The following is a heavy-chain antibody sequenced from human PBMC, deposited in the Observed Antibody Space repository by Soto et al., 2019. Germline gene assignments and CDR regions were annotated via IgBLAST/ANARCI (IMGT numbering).Heavy chain of an antibody. CDR3: ARGRAGNYFYYGLDV. CDR1: GGSFSGYD. CDR2: INHGGNT. J-gene: IGHJ6*02. Sequence: SETLSLTCAAYGGSFSGYDCNWIRQPPGKGLEWIGEINHGGNTNYNPSLKSRITISIDTSKNQFFLKLHSVTAADTAVYYCARGRAGNYFYYGLDVWGQGTTVTVSS. V-gene: IGHV4-34*01.